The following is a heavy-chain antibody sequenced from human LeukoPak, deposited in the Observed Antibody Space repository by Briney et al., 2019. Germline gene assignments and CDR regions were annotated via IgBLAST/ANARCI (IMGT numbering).Heavy chain of an antibody. V-gene: IGHV3-11*04. CDR1: GFTFSDYY. D-gene: IGHD4-17*01. Sequence: SGGSLRLSCAASGFTFSDYYMGWIRQAPGKGLEWVSYISGSGSTMFYADSVKGRITISRDNAQNSLYLQMNSLRAEDTAVYYCARDYGLTTVTRSDWYYYYYGMDVWGQGTTVTVSS. J-gene: IGHJ6*02. CDR3: ARDYGLTTVTRSDWYYYYYGMDV. CDR2: ISGSGSTM.